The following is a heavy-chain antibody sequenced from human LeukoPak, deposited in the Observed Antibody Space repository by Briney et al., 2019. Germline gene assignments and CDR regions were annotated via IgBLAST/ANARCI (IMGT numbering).Heavy chain of an antibody. CDR3: AKDGQTRSYGPGLDV. V-gene: IGHV3-23*01. Sequence: GGTLRLSCAASGFTFSCYGMSWVRQAPGKGLEWVSAISGSGGSTYYADSVKGRFTISRDNSKNTLYLQMNSLRAEDTAVYYCAKDGQTRSYGPGLDVWGKGTTVTISS. CDR1: GFTFSCYG. CDR2: ISGSGGST. D-gene: IGHD1-26*01. J-gene: IGHJ6*04.